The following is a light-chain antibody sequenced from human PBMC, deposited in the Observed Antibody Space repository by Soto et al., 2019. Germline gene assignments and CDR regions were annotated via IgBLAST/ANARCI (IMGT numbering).Light chain of an antibody. CDR3: SSYASSSTSYV. V-gene: IGLV2-14*01. Sequence: QSFLTQPASVSGSPGQSITISCTGTSSDVGGSNYVSWYQQHPGKAPKLMIYEVTNRPSGVSNRFSGSKSGNTASLTISGLQAEDEADYYCSSYASSSTSYVFGTGTKVTVL. CDR2: EVT. J-gene: IGLJ1*01. CDR1: SSDVGGSNY.